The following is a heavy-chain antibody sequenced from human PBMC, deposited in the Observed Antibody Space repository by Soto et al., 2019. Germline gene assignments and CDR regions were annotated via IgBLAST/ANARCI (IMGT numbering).Heavy chain of an antibody. CDR1: GFIFTDHW. J-gene: IGHJ4*02. D-gene: IGHD2-2*01. CDR3: ARGDCSSPSCFFGGTH. Sequence: EVHLAESGGGLVQPGGSLRLSCVASGFIFTDHWMHWVRQAPGKALVWVARINSGGTRVNYADFVKGRFTISRDNAQETLYLQMTSLGVDDTAVYYCARGDCSSPSCFFGGTHWGQGTLVTVSS. CDR2: INSGGTRV. V-gene: IGHV3-74*01.